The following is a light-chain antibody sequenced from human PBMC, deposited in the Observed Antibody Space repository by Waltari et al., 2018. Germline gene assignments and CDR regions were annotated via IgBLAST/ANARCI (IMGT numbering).Light chain of an antibody. CDR1: ALPKKY. CDR3: YSADGSGDLGV. J-gene: IGLJ3*02. CDR2: DDD. Sequence: YELTQPPSVSVSPGQMARITCSGAALPKKYAFWYQLKSGQAPVLVIYDDDKRPAGIPERFSGSISGSMATLTITGAQVGDEADYYCYSADGSGDLGVFGGGTKVTVL. V-gene: IGLV3-10*01.